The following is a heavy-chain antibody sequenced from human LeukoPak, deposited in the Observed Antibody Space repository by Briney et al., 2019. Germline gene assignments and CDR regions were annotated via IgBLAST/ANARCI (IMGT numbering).Heavy chain of an antibody. V-gene: IGHV1-18*01. CDR1: GYTFTSYG. CDR3: ARDIDSVLTGYSSGWAPEYFQH. J-gene: IGHJ1*01. D-gene: IGHD6-19*01. CDR2: ISAYNGNT. Sequence: GASVKVSCKASGYTFTSYGISWVRQAPGQGLEWMGWISAYNGNTNYAQKLQGRVTMTTDTSTSTAYMELRSLRSDDTAVYYCARDIDSVLTGYSSGWAPEYFQHWGQGTLVTVSS.